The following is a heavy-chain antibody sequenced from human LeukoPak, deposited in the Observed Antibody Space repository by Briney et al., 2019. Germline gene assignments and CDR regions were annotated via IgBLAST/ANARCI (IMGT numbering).Heavy chain of an antibody. CDR1: GFTFSSYA. CDR3: ATASYSSGPYYYGMDV. CDR2: ISGSGGST. D-gene: IGHD6-19*01. J-gene: IGHJ6*02. V-gene: IGHV3-23*01. Sequence: PGGSLRLSCAASGFTFSSYAMSWVRQAPGKGLEWVSAISGSGGSTHYADSVKGRFSISRDNSKNTLYLHMNSLRAEDTALYYCATASYSSGPYYYGMDVWGHGTTVTVSS.